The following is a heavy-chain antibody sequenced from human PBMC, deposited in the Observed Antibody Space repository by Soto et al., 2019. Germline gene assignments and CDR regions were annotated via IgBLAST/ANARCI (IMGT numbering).Heavy chain of an antibody. J-gene: IGHJ4*02. D-gene: IGHD4-17*01. CDR2: LLRSGSTT. Sequence: GGSLRLSCAASGFTFTNYAMTWARQAPGKGLEWVSSLLRSGSTTYYADSVKGRFTISSDISANSLYLQMDSLRAEDTAVYYCAKDAVSGDGIWLLDSWGQGTVVTSPQ. V-gene: IGHV3-23*01. CDR1: GFTFTNYA. CDR3: AKDAVSGDGIWLLDS.